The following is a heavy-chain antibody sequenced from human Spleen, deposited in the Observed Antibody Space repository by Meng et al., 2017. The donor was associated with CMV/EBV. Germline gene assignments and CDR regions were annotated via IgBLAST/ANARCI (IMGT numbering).Heavy chain of an antibody. D-gene: IGHD4-11*01. J-gene: IGHJ5*02. V-gene: IGHV2-5*02. CDR1: GFSLSTSGVG. Sequence: QIPLQAFGPTLVNTPQTLTLTCTFSGFSLSTSGVGVGWIRQPPGKALEWLALIYWDDDKRYSPSLKSRLTITKDTSKNQVVLTMTNMDPVDTATYYCAHARGYSNYAPFDPWGQGTLVTVSS. CDR2: IYWDDDK. CDR3: AHARGYSNYAPFDP.